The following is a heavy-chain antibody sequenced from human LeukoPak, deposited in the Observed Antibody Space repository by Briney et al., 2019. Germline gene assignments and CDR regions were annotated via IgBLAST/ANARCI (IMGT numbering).Heavy chain of an antibody. D-gene: IGHD4-23*01. J-gene: IGHJ5*02. V-gene: IGHV1-46*01. CDR3: ARGGHGGNSIHNWFDP. CDR2: INPSGGST. Sequence: GASVKVSCKASGYTFTSYYMHWVRQAPGQGLEWMGIINPSGGSTSYAQKFQGRVTMTRDMSTSTVYMELSSLRSEDTAVYYCARGGHGGNSIHNWFDPWGQGTLVTVSS. CDR1: GYTFTSYY.